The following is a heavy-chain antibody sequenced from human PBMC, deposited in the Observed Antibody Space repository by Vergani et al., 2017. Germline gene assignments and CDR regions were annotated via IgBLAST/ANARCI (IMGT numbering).Heavy chain of an antibody. CDR3: AKAGIAAAGRVGDYYYYMDV. D-gene: IGHD6-13*01. V-gene: IGHV3-23*01. J-gene: IGHJ6*03. CDR1: GFTFSSYA. CDR2: ISGSGGST. Sequence: EVQLLESGGGLVQPGGSLRLSCAASGFTFSSYAMSWVRQAPGKGLEWVSAISGSGGSTYYADSVKGRFTISRDNSKKTLYLQMNSLRAEDTAVYYCAKAGIAAAGRVGDYYYYMDVWGKGTTVTGSS.